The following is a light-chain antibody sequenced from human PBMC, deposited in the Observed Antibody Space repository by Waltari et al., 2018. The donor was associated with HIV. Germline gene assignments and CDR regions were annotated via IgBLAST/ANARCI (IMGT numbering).Light chain of an antibody. CDR3: SSYSATNTVV. J-gene: IGLJ2*01. Sequence: QSALTQPASVSGSPGHSITISCTGTSSDVGGYNYFSWYQQHPGKAPKLMIYDVSKRPSGVSNRFSGSKSGNTASLTISGLQAGDEGDYYCSSYSATNTVVFGGGTKLTVL. CDR2: DVS. V-gene: IGLV2-14*01. CDR1: SSDVGGYNY.